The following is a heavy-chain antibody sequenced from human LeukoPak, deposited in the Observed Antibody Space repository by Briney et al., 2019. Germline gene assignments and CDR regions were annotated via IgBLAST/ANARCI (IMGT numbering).Heavy chain of an antibody. CDR1: GFTFDDYA. Sequence: GGSLRLSCAASGFTFDDYAMHWVRQAPGKGLEWVSGISWNSGSIGYADSVKGRFTISRDNAKKSVYLQMNSLRAEDTAVYYCARGGAHGMDVWGQGTTVTVSS. V-gene: IGHV3-9*01. D-gene: IGHD1-26*01. CDR3: ARGGAHGMDV. CDR2: ISWNSGSI. J-gene: IGHJ6*02.